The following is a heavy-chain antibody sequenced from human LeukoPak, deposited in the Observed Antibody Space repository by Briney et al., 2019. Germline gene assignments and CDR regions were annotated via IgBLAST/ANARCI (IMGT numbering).Heavy chain of an antibody. CDR1: GFSFSFSN. Sequence: GGSLRLSCAASGFSFSFSNMSWVRQAPGKGLEWVANIREDGSVRNYVDSVKGRFTISRDSAKNSIYLQMDSLRVEDTATYYCAKDIVGGGNDYWGQGILVTVSS. CDR2: IREDGSVR. V-gene: IGHV3-7*01. CDR3: AKDIVGGGNDY. D-gene: IGHD2-15*01. J-gene: IGHJ4*02.